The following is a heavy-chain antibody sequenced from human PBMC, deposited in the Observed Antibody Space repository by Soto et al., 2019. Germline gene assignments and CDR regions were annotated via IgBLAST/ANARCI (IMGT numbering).Heavy chain of an antibody. CDR1: GFTFSSFA. Sequence: GGSLRLSCSASGFTFSSFAMSWVRQAPGKGLDWVSAISGSGGSTYSADSVKGRFTISRDNSKNTLYLQMSSLRAEDTAVYYCARGFSAGKGSAPDFWGQGTLVPVSS. J-gene: IGHJ4*02. D-gene: IGHD6-13*01. CDR2: ISGSGGST. CDR3: ARGFSAGKGSAPDF. V-gene: IGHV3-23*01.